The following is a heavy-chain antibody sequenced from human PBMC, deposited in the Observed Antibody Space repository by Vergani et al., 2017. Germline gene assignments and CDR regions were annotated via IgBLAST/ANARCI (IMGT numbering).Heavy chain of an antibody. CDR3: ARAPGGNSQNYYYYYGMDV. CDR1: GGSISSRNW. V-gene: IGHV4-4*03. D-gene: IGHD4-23*01. J-gene: IGHJ6*02. CDR2: ISHSGST. Sequence: QVQLQESGPGLVKPPGTLSLTCAVSGGSISSRNWWSCVRQTPGKGLEWIGEISHSGSTNYNPSLKSRVTISVDKSKNQFSLKLSSVTAADTAVYYCARAPGGNSQNYYYYYGMDVWGQGTTVTVSS.